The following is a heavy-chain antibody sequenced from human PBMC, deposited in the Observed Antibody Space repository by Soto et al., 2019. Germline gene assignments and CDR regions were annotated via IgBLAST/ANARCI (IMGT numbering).Heavy chain of an antibody. CDR2: TRINANSYTI. CDR3: AREPYSGTYQLDY. Sequence: EVQLVESGGGLVQPGGSLRLSCAASGFTFSDHYMDWVRQAPGKGLEWVGRTRINANSYTIEYAASVKGRFTISRDDSKNSLYLHMNSLQTEDTAVYYCAREPYSGTYQLDYWGQGTLVTVSS. D-gene: IGHD1-26*01. J-gene: IGHJ4*02. CDR1: GFTFSDHY. V-gene: IGHV3-72*01.